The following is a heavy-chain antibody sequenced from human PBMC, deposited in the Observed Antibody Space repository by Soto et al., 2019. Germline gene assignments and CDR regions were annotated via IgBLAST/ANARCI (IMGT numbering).Heavy chain of an antibody. J-gene: IGHJ4*02. Sequence: PSETLSLTCAVYGGSLSGFSWSWIRQPPGKGLEWIGEINHSGDTDYNPSLKSRVTISVDTSKNLFSLSLTSVTAADTAVYYCARFTADYWGQGTLVTVSS. V-gene: IGHV4-34*01. CDR3: ARFTADY. D-gene: IGHD5-18*01. CDR2: INHSGDT. CDR1: GGSLSGFS.